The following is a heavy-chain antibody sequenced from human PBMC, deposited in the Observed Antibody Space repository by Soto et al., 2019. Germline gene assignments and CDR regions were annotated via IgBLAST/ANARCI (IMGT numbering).Heavy chain of an antibody. CDR1: GLTFSRYA. D-gene: IGHD5-12*01. J-gene: IGHJ4*02. CDR2: ISYGGSNK. CDR3: ARDREGYSGFDYPAY. Sequence: QVQLVESGGGVVQPGRSLRLSCAASGLTFSRYAMHWVRQAPGKGLEWVAIISYGGSNKYYADSVRGRFTISRDNSNTTLYLQMNSLRAEDTAVYYCARDREGYSGFDYPAYWGQGTLVTVSS. V-gene: IGHV3-30-3*01.